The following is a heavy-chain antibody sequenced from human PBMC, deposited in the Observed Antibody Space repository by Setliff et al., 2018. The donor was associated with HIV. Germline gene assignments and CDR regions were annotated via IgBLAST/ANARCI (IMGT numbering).Heavy chain of an antibody. CDR3: TRGIGGIGYYPDY. CDR1: GGSISSGSYY. CDR2: IYYNGGA. D-gene: IGHD3-22*01. Sequence: SETLSLTCTVSGGSISSGSYYWSWIRQPAGKGMEWIGYIYYNGGANYNPSLKSRVTMLVDTSENHFTLKLTSVTAADTAMYYCTRGIGGIGYYPDYWGQGTLVTVSS. V-gene: IGHV4-61*10. J-gene: IGHJ4*02.